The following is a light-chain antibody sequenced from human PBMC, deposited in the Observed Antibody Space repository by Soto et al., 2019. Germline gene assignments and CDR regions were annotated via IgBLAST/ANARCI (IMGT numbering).Light chain of an antibody. CDR1: SGDVGGYKY. V-gene: IGLV2-11*01. CDR2: DVS. J-gene: IGLJ2*01. Sequence: QSALTQPRSVSGSPGQSVTVSCTETSGDVGGYKYVSWYQQHPGKAPKLIIYDVSRRPAGVPDRFSGSWSGNTASLTISGLQAEDEAAYYCCSYAGTYTDAVFGGGTKLTVL. CDR3: CSYAGTYTDAV.